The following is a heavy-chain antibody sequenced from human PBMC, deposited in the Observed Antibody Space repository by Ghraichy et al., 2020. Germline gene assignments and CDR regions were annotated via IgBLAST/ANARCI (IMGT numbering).Heavy chain of an antibody. Sequence: GESLNISCAASGFTVSSNYMSWVRQAPGKGLEWVSVIYSGGSAYYVDSVKGRFTISRDNSKNTLYLQMNSLRAEDTAVYYCAAEYYYGSGGLPNYYYGMDVWDQGTTVTVSS. CDR1: GFTVSSNY. D-gene: IGHD3-10*01. V-gene: IGHV3-66*01. CDR2: IYSGGSA. J-gene: IGHJ6*02. CDR3: AAEYYYGSGGLPNYYYGMDV.